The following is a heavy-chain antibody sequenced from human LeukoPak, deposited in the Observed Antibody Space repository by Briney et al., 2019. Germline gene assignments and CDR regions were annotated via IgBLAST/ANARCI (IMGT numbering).Heavy chain of an antibody. CDR2: INPNSGGR. CDR3: SRVASIGGELDY. V-gene: IGHV1-2*02. D-gene: IGHD3-16*01. Sequence: ASVKVSCKASGYTFTRYYIHWVRQAPGQGLEWMGWINPNSGGRNYAQQFQGRVTVTRDTALNTAYTEMSRLRYDETAVYYCSRVASIGGELDYWGPGTLVTVSS. J-gene: IGHJ4*02. CDR1: GYTFTRYY.